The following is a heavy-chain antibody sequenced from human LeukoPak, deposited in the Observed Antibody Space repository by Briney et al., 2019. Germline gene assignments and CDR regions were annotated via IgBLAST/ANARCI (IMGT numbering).Heavy chain of an antibody. CDR3: ARVQHTSSWFVDY. V-gene: IGHV3-74*01. D-gene: IGHD6-13*01. CDR2: LNSDGSDP. Sequence: GGSLRLSCAASGFTFSSHWMHWVRQAPGKGLVWVSRLNSDGSDPNYADSVKGRFTISRDNAKNTLYLQMNGLRAEDTAVYYCARVQHTSSWFVDYWGQGTLVTVSS. CDR1: GFTFSSHW. J-gene: IGHJ4*02.